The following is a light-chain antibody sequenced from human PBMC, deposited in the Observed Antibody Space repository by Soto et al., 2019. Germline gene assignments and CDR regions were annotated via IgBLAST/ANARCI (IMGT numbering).Light chain of an antibody. CDR2: TSD. CDR3: AAWDDSLNGPV. J-gene: IGLJ3*02. CDR1: SSDIGSNV. V-gene: IGLV1-44*01. Sequence: QSVLTQPPSASGTPGQRVTISCSGSSSDIGSNVVNWYRQLPGTAPKLLIYTSDQRPPGVPDRFSGSKSGTSASLAISGLRSEDEADYYCAAWDDSLNGPVFGGGTKLTVL.